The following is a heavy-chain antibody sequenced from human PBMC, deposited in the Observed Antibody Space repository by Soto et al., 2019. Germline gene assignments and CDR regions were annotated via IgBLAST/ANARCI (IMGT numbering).Heavy chain of an antibody. D-gene: IGHD1-20*01. CDR2: IYCDDDK. V-gene: IGHV2-5*02. Sequence: QITLKDSGPTLMKPTQTLTMTCTFSGFSLNTRGVAVGWIRQPPGKALEWLAHIYCDDDKRYSPSLKNRLTITKGTTKNQVVLTVTNVDPDDTATYYCAHLGITGTTSWFDPWAQGTLVTVSS. CDR1: GFSLNTRGVA. CDR3: AHLGITGTTSWFDP. J-gene: IGHJ5*02.